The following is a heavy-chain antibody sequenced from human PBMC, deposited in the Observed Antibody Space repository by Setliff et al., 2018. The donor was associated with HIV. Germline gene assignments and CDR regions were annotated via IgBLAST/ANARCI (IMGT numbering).Heavy chain of an antibody. CDR1: AFTFNIYA. CDR3: ARDFLGDPDWSLDY. D-gene: IGHD3-9*01. Sequence: ASVKVSCKASAFTFNIYAIHWVRQAPGQGLEWMGYIDANTGIPTYAQALSGRFVFSLDTSVTTAYLQISSLTAEDTAVYYCARDFLGDPDWSLDYWGHGTLVTVSS. V-gene: IGHV7-4-1*02. J-gene: IGHJ4*01. CDR2: IDANTGIP.